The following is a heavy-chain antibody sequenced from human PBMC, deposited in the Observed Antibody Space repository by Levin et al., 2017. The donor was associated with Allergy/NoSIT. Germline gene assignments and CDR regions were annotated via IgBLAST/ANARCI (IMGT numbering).Heavy chain of an antibody. V-gene: IGHV4-39*01. CDR1: GGSISSSSYY. D-gene: IGHD6-19*01. CDR2: IYYSGST. CDR3: ARRPSSGWFPCYFDY. Sequence: SETLSLTCTVSGGSISSSSYYWGWIRQPPGKGLEWIGSIYYSGSTYYNPSLKSRVTISVDTSKNQFSLKLSSVTAADTAVYYCARRPSSGWFPCYFDYWGQGTLVTVSS. J-gene: IGHJ4*02.